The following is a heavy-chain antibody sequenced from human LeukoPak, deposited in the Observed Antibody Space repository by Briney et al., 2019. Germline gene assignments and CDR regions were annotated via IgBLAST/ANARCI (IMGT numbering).Heavy chain of an antibody. J-gene: IGHJ4*02. CDR1: GFTFSSYA. CDR2: ISYDGRDK. Sequence: GGSLRLSCAASGFTFSSYAMHWVRHAPGKELEWVAFISYDGRDKHYADSVKGRFTISRDNSKNTLYLQMNSLRAEDTAVYYCAKDRSRFADYYFDYWGQGTLVTVSS. CDR3: AKDRSRFADYYFDY. V-gene: IGHV3-30*18. D-gene: IGHD2-2*01.